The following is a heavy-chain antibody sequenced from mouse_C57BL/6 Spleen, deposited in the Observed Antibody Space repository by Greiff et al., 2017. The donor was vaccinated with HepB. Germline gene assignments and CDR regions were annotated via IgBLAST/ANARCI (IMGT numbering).Heavy chain of an antibody. CDR2: ISYDGSN. Sequence: EVKLQESGPGLVKPSQSLSLTCSVTGYSITSGYYWNWIRQFPGNKLEWMGYISYDGSNNYNPSLKNRISITRDTSNQFFLKLNSVTTEDTATYYCAGGVYLKRFAYWGQGTLVTVSA. D-gene: IGHD1-3*01. CDR1: GYSITSGYY. J-gene: IGHJ3*01. CDR3: AGGVYLKRFAY. V-gene: IGHV3-6*01.